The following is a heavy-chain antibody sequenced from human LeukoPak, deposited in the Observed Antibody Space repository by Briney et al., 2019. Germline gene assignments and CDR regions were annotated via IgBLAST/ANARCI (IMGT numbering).Heavy chain of an antibody. CDR3: ARGIRLVGYFDY. Sequence: PGGSLRLSCAASGFTFSSYSMNWVRQAPGKGLEWVSSISSSSSYIYYADSVKGRFTIPRDNAKNSLYLQMNSLRAEDTAVYYCARGIRLVGYFDYWGQGTLVTVSS. J-gene: IGHJ4*02. CDR1: GFTFSSYS. D-gene: IGHD6-19*01. V-gene: IGHV3-21*01. CDR2: ISSSSSYI.